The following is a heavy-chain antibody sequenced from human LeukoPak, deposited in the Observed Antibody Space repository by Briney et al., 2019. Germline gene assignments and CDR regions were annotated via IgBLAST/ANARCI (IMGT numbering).Heavy chain of an antibody. D-gene: IGHD1-26*01. CDR1: GFSFGDYA. CDR2: IRTKAFGGTP. J-gene: IGHJ4*02. CDR3: TRDGFGTVATGRYFDY. Sequence: GGSLRLSLVSGFSFGDYAISWVRQAPGKGLEWVGLIRTKAFGGTPEYAASVKGRFTISRDDSKSIVYLQMNSLKTDDTAVYYCTRDGFGTVATGRYFDYWGQGTLVTVSS. V-gene: IGHV3-49*04.